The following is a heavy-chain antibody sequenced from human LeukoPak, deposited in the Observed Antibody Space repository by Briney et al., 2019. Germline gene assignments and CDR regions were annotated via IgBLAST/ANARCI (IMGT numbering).Heavy chain of an antibody. CDR3: ARDSPSTYYYDGSGQDFFDY. D-gene: IGHD3-22*01. V-gene: IGHV4-39*02. CDR2: IYYSGST. CDR1: GGSISSSSYY. Sequence: SETLSLTCTVSGGSISSSSYYWGWIRQPPGKGLEWIGSIYYSGSTYYNPSLKSRVTISVDTSKNQFSLKLSSVTAADTAVYYCARDSPSTYYYDGSGQDFFDYWGQGTLVTVSS. J-gene: IGHJ4*02.